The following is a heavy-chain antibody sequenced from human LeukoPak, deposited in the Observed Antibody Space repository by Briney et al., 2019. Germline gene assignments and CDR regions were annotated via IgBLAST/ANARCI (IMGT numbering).Heavy chain of an antibody. CDR2: INHSGST. J-gene: IGHJ4*02. V-gene: IGHV4-34*01. D-gene: IGHD6-19*01. CDR3: ARGPIAVAGLDY. CDR1: GFTFSSYA. Sequence: PGGSLRLSCAASGFTFSSYAMSWIRQPPGKGLEWIGEINHSGSTNYNPSLKSRVTISVDTSKNQFSLKLSSVTAADTAVYYCARGPIAVAGLDYWGQGTLVTVSS.